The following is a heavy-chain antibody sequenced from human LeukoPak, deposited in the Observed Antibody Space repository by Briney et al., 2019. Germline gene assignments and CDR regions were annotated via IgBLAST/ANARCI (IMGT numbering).Heavy chain of an antibody. CDR2: INPNSGDI. J-gene: IGHJ5*02. D-gene: IGHD1-20*01. CDR3: ARAGVIIGASDALDP. Sequence: ASVKVSCTASGYTFTGYYLHWVRQAPGQGLEWMGWINPNSGDIRQAQKFQGRVTMTRDTSISTAYMELSGLTSDDTAVYYCARAGVIIGASDALDPWGQGALVTVSS. CDR1: GYTFTGYY. V-gene: IGHV1-2*02.